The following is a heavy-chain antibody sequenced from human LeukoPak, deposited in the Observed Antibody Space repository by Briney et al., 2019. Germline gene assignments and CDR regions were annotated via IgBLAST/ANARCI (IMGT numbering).Heavy chain of an antibody. CDR2: MNPNSGNT. V-gene: IGHV1-8*01. CDR3: ARGVNYDFWSGYYFLGAYYYGMDV. Sequence: ASVKVSCKASGYTFTSYDINGVRQATGQGLEWMGWMNPNSGNTGYAQKFQGRVTMTRDTSISTAYMELSSLRSEDTAVYYCARGVNYDFWSGYYFLGAYYYGMDVWGQGTTVTVSS. D-gene: IGHD3-3*01. CDR1: GYTFTSYD. J-gene: IGHJ6*02.